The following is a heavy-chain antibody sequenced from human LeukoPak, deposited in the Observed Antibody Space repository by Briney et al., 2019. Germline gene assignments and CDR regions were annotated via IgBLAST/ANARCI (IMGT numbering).Heavy chain of an antibody. V-gene: IGHV4-59*01. Sequence: SETLSLTCTVSGGSISSYYWSWIRQPPGKGLEWIGYIYYSGSTNYNPSLKSRATISVDTSKNQFSLKLSSVTAADTAVYYCARDSVVAGNNWFDPWGQGALVTVSS. CDR2: IYYSGST. CDR3: ARDSVVAGNNWFDP. J-gene: IGHJ5*02. D-gene: IGHD6-19*01. CDR1: GGSISSYY.